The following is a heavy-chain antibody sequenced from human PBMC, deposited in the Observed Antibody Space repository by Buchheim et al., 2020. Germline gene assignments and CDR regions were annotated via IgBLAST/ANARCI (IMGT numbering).Heavy chain of an antibody. V-gene: IGHV3-23*01. CDR1: GFTFSTYA. Sequence: EVQLLESGGGLAQPGGSLSLSCAASGFTFSTYAMSWVRQAPGKGLEWVSSVSSSASIPYYSDSVKGRFTVPRANSKNTLHLQMNSLRAEDTAIYYCAKEFRNYDFWSGYGFDFWGQGTL. J-gene: IGHJ4*02. CDR2: VSSSASIP. D-gene: IGHD3-3*01. CDR3: AKEFRNYDFWSGYGFDF.